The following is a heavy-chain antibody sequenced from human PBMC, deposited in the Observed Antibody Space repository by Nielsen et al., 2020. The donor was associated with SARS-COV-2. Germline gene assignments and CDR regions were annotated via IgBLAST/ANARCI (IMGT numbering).Heavy chain of an antibody. V-gene: IGHV3-30*18. CDR3: AKSGRQLVRYYYGMDV. Sequence: GGSLRLSCAASGFTFSSYGMHWVRQAPGKGLEWVAVISYDGSNKYYADSVKGRFTISRDNSKNTLYLQMNSLRAEDTAVYYCAKSGRQLVRYYYGMDVWGQGTTVTVSS. D-gene: IGHD6-13*01. CDR2: ISYDGSNK. J-gene: IGHJ6*02. CDR1: GFTFSSYG.